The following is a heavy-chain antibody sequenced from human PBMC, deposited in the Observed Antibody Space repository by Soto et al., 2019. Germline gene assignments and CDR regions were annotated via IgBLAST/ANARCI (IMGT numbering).Heavy chain of an antibody. J-gene: IGHJ6*02. D-gene: IGHD6-13*01. CDR1: GYTFTSYG. CDR2: ISAYNGNT. V-gene: IGHV1-18*01. CDR3: ARDFPNLGSSSWYYYYYGMDV. Sequence: ASVKVSCKASGYTFTSYGISWVRQAPGQGLEWMGWISAYNGNTNYAQKLQGRVTMTTDTSTSTAYMELRSLRSDDTAVYYCARDFPNLGSSSWYYYYYGMDVWGQGTTVTVSS.